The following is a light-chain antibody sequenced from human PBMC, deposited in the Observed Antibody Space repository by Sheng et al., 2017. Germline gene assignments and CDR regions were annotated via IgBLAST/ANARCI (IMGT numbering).Light chain of an antibody. V-gene: IGLV2-14*03. J-gene: IGLJ1*01. Sequence: QSALTQPASVSGSPGQSITISCTGTSSDIGAYYSVSWYQQHPGKAPKLMIYDVSNRPSGVSNRFSDSKSDNTASLTISGLQAEDEADYYCSSFTTTSTRLFGTGTRVTVL. CDR2: DVS. CDR1: SSDIGAYYS. CDR3: SSFTTTSTRL.